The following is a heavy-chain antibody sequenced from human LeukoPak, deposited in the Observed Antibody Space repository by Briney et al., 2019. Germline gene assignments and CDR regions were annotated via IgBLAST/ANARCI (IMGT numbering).Heavy chain of an antibody. V-gene: IGHV6-1*01. CDR2: TYFRSKWYY. J-gene: IGHJ4*02. CDR3: ARDPVGGSTIFDS. D-gene: IGHD1-26*01. CDR1: GDSVSSDSAA. Sequence: TSQTLSLTCAISGDSVSSDSAAWNWIRQSPSRGLEWLARTYFRSKWYYDYALAVKGRITINPDTSKNQFPLQLNSVTPEDTAVYFCARDPVGGSTIFDSWGQGTLVTVSS.